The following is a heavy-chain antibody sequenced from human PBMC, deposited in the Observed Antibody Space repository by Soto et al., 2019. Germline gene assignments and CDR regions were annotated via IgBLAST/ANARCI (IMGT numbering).Heavy chain of an antibody. J-gene: IGHJ4*02. Sequence: QVQVMQSGAEMKKPGSSVKVSCQSSGGTFNTYAMNWVRQAPGQGPEWMGDISPMFGAANYAPKFQGRVTITADESTGTSYMQLRSLTSEDTALYFCAREVQVHTPAFVYWGQGTLVTVSS. CDR3: AREVQVHTPAFVY. D-gene: IGHD3-10*01. V-gene: IGHV1-69*19. CDR1: GGTFNTYA. CDR2: ISPMFGAA.